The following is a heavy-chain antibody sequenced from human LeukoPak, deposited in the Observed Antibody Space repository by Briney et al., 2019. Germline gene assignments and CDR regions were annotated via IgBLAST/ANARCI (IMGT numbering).Heavy chain of an antibody. D-gene: IGHD3-16*01. Sequence: SETLSLTCTVSGGSINGYFWTWVRQSPGKGLEWIGYIFDSGSTNYNPSLKSRVTISLDTSKNQCSLKLTSVSAADTAVYYCARLKLGAYFDLWGRGTLVTVSS. V-gene: IGHV4-59*08. CDR1: GGSINGYF. CDR2: IFDSGST. J-gene: IGHJ2*01. CDR3: ARLKLGAYFDL.